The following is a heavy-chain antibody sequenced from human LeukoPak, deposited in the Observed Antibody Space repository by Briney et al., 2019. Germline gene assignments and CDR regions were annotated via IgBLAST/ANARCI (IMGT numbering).Heavy chain of an antibody. Sequence: ASVKVSCKASGYTFTSYGISWVRQAPGQGLEWMGWISAYNGNTNYAQKLQGRVTMTTDTSTSTAYMELSSLRSEDTAVYYCARVDTAMDYGGIDYWGQGTLVTVSS. V-gene: IGHV1-18*01. CDR3: ARVDTAMDYGGIDY. D-gene: IGHD5-18*01. CDR2: ISAYNGNT. J-gene: IGHJ4*02. CDR1: GYTFTSYG.